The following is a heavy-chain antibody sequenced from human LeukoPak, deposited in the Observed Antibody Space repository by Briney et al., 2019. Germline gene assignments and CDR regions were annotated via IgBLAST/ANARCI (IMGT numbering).Heavy chain of an antibody. CDR1: GFTVSSNY. CDR3: ARDPRTDYGGNPSDY. CDR2: IYSGGST. V-gene: IGHV3-53*01. D-gene: IGHD4-23*01. Sequence: PGGSLRLSCAASGFTVSSNYMSWVRQAPGKGLEWVSVIYSGGSTYYADSVKGRFTISRDNAKNTLYLQMNSLRAEDTAVYYCARDPRTDYGGNPSDYWGQGTLVTVSS. J-gene: IGHJ4*02.